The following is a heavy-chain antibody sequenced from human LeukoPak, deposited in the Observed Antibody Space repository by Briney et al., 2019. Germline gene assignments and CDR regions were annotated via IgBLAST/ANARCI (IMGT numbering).Heavy chain of an antibody. Sequence: PGGSLRLSCAASGFTFTSYAMSWVRQAPGKGLEWVSAMSVSGGSTYYADSVKGRFTVSRGNSKNTLYLEMKSLRGEDTAVYYCAKDGVGDSSGYYLLEHWGQGTLVTVSS. CDR1: GFTFTSYA. CDR2: MSVSGGST. CDR3: AKDGVGDSSGYYLLEH. D-gene: IGHD3-22*01. J-gene: IGHJ1*01. V-gene: IGHV3-23*01.